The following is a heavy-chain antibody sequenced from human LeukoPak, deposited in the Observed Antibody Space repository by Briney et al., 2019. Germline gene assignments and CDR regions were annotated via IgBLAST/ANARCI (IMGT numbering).Heavy chain of an antibody. CDR3: ARDCTAMAKCGYFDY. V-gene: IGHV1-24*01. CDR1: GYTLTELS. Sequence: GASVKVSCKVSGYTLTELSMHWVRQAPGKGLEWMGGFDPEDGETIYAQKFQGRVTMTTDTSTSTAYMELRSLRSDDTAVYYCARDCTAMAKCGYFDYWGQGTLVTVSS. J-gene: IGHJ4*02. D-gene: IGHD5-18*01. CDR2: FDPEDGET.